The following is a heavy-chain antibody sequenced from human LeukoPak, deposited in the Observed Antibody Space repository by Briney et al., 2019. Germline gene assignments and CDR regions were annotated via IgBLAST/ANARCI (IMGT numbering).Heavy chain of an antibody. V-gene: IGHV3-11*04. D-gene: IGHD2-21*01. J-gene: IGHJ3*02. CDR1: GFTFSDYY. CDR2: ISSSGSTI. CDR3: ASAVMGGHDAFDI. Sequence: GGSLRPSCAASGFTFSDYYMSWIRQAPGKGLEWVSYISSSGSTIYYADSVKGRFTISRDNAKNSLYLQMNSLRAEDTAVYYCASAVMGGHDAFDIWGQGTMVTVSS.